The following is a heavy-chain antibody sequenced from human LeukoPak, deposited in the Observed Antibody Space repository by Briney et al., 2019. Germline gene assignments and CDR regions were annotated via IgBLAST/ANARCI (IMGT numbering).Heavy chain of an antibody. J-gene: IGHJ6*04. CDR2: VNHSGST. Sequence: SETLSLTCAVYGGSFSGYYWSWIRQPPGKGLEWIGEVNHSGSTNYNPSLKSRVTISVDTSKSQFSLKLSSVTAADTAVYYCARGVLGYSSGWPYYYYYGMGVWGKGTTVTVSS. CDR3: ARGVLGYSSGWPYYYYYGMGV. CDR1: GGSFSGYY. V-gene: IGHV4-34*01. D-gene: IGHD6-19*01.